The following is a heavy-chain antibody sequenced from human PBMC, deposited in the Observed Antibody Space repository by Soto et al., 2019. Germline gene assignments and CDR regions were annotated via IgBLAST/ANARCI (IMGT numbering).Heavy chain of an antibody. V-gene: IGHV4-31*03. D-gene: IGHD6-13*01. CDR2: SYYSGST. J-gene: IGHJ6*03. CDR1: GGSITSGGYY. Sequence: QVHLQESGPGLVKPSQTLSFTCTVSGGSITSGGYYWSWIRQHPGKGLEWIGYSYYSGSTYYNPSPKSRVTISVGTSKNQFSLKLSCVTAADTAVYYCERGRRRAAAGKDYYYYDSLDVWGKGTRVTVSS. CDR3: ERGRRRAAAGKDYYYYDSLDV.